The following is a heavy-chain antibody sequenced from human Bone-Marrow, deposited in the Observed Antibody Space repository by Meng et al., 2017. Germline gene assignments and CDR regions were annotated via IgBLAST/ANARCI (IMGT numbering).Heavy chain of an antibody. J-gene: IGHJ4*02. Sequence: GESLKISCAASGFTFSSYGMHWVRQAPGKGLEWVAVIWYDGSNKYYADSVKGRYTISRDNSKNTLYLQMNSLRAEDTAVYYCARDGEGALCIDYWGQGTLVTVSS. V-gene: IGHV3-33*01. D-gene: IGHD2/OR15-2a*01. CDR2: IWYDGSNK. CDR3: ARDGEGALCIDY. CDR1: GFTFSSYG.